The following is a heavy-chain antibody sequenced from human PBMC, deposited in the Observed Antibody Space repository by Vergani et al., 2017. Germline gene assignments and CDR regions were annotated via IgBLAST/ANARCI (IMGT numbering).Heavy chain of an antibody. Sequence: EVQLLESGGGLVQPGGSLRLSCAASGFTFSSYAMSWVRQAPGKGLEWVSAISGSGGSTYYADSVKGRFTISRDNSKNTLYLQMNSLRAEDTAVYYCAKDLTGYFDWLPPGADAFDIWGQGTMVTVSS. D-gene: IGHD3-9*01. J-gene: IGHJ3*02. CDR3: AKDLTGYFDWLPPGADAFDI. V-gene: IGHV3-23*01. CDR2: ISGSGGST. CDR1: GFTFSSYA.